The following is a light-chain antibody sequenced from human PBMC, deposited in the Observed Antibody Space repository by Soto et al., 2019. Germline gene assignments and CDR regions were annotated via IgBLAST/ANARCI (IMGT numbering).Light chain of an antibody. CDR1: QSISSW. Sequence: DIQMTQSPSTLYASVGDRVTITCRAIQSISSWLAWYQQKPGKAPKLLIYDASSLESGVPSRFRGSGSGTEFTLTISSLQPDDFATYYCQQYNSYSGTFGQGTKVEIK. CDR2: DAS. J-gene: IGKJ1*01. CDR3: QQYNSYSGT. V-gene: IGKV1-5*01.